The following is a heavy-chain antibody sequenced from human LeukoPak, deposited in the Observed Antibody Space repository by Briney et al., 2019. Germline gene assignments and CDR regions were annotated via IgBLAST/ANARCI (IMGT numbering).Heavy chain of an antibody. Sequence: SETLSLTCTVSGGSISSSSYFWGWIRQPPGKGLEWIGSIYYSGSTYYNPSLKSRVTISADTSKNQFSLKLSSVTAADTAVYYCARQGPPESGGWGQGTLVTVSS. V-gene: IGHV4-39*01. CDR2: IYYSGST. J-gene: IGHJ4*02. CDR1: GGSISSSSYF. D-gene: IGHD3-10*01. CDR3: ARQGPPESGG.